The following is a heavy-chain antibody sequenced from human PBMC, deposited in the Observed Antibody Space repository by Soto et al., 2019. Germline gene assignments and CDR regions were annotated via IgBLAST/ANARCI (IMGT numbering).Heavy chain of an antibody. V-gene: IGHV1-3*01. D-gene: IGHD6-25*01. CDR1: GFTFSDNL. CDR2: LNPDTGNT. Sequence: QVPLVQSGAELKKPGASVNISCTASGFTFSDNLINWVRQVPGQGLEWMGWLNPDTGNTRYSETFQGRVTISRHPTANLAHLELSGLENEDTALYFCARDIKSGGPRGNDAFDVWGQGTMITVSS. J-gene: IGHJ3*01. CDR3: ARDIKSGGPRGNDAFDV.